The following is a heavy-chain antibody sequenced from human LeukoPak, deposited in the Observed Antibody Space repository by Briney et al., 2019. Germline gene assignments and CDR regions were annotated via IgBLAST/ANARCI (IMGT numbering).Heavy chain of an antibody. V-gene: IGHV3-7*01. CDR2: ISEDGNRK. CDR3: ARILAVSGTYRIDY. J-gene: IGHJ4*02. D-gene: IGHD3-16*02. CDR1: GFIYSTYW. Sequence: GGSLRLSCAASGFIYSTYWMTWVRQAPGKGLEWVANISEDGNRKHYVDSVKGRFTVSRDNAKNSLFLQMNSLRVEDTAVYYCARILAVSGTYRIDYWGQGTLVTVSS.